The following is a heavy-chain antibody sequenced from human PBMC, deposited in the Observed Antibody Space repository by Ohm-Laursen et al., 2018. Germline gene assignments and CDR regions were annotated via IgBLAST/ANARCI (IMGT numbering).Heavy chain of an antibody. J-gene: IGHJ6*02. CDR2: ISSSGSTI. CDR3: AKDSRSHGMDV. Sequence: SLRLSCAASGFTFSDYYMSWIRQAPGKGLEWVSYISSSGSTIYYADSVKGRFTISRDNAKNSLYLQMNSLRAEDTALYYCAKDSRSHGMDVWGQGTTVTVSS. V-gene: IGHV3-11*01. CDR1: GFTFSDYY. D-gene: IGHD2-15*01.